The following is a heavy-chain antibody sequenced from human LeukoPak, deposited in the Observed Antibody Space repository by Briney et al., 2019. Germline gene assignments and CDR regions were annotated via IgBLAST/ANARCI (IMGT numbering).Heavy chain of an antibody. J-gene: IGHJ6*03. CDR1: GGSFSGYY. CDR3: ARDREITMVRGVIMANYYYYYMDV. Sequence: SETLSLTCAVYGGSFSGYYWSWIRQPPGKGLEWIGEINHSGSTNYNPSLKSRVTISVDTSKNRFSLKLSSVTAADTAVYYCARDREITMVRGVIMANYYYYYMDVWGKGTTVTISS. V-gene: IGHV4-34*01. CDR2: INHSGST. D-gene: IGHD3-10*01.